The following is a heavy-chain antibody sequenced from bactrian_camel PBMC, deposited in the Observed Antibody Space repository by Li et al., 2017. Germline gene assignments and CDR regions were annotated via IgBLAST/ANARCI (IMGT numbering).Heavy chain of an antibody. Sequence: QVQLVESGGGSVQAGGSLTLSCAAVEYTGTLHCMGWFRQAPGKGLEWVSTINPGGETTFYADAVKGRFTTSRDNAKNTLYLQLDKLKTEDTAMYYCANRGRSVSTATSPRGQGTQVTVS. V-gene: IGHV3S1*01. CDR1: EYTGTLHC. D-gene: IGHD3*01. CDR2: INPGGETT. J-gene: IGHJ4*01.